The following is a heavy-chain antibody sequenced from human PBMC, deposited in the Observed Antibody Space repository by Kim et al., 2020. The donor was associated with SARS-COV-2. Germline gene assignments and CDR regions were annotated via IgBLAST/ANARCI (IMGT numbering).Heavy chain of an antibody. Sequence: TSNNPSLGSRVSISDDMAKNHVSLKLRSVTAADTAVYYCASALSGYDAFDIWGQGTMVTVSS. D-gene: IGHD5-12*01. CDR2: T. V-gene: IGHV4-59*01. J-gene: IGHJ3*02. CDR3: ASALSGYDAFDI.